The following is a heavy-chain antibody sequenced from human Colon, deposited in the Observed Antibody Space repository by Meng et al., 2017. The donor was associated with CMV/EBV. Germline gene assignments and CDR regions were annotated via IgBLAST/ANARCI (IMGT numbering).Heavy chain of an antibody. CDR1: GITFDDYA. V-gene: IGHV3-9*01. Sequence: LKISWAAAGITFDDYAMQWVRQAPGKGLEWVSGISWSIEFKVYADSVKGRFNISRDNAKNSVYLQINSLTAEDTALYYCAKGRLKYSSGFRDFFEYWGQGTLVTVSS. J-gene: IGHJ4*02. CDR3: AKGRLKYSSGFRDFFEY. D-gene: IGHD3-22*01. CDR2: ISWSIEFK.